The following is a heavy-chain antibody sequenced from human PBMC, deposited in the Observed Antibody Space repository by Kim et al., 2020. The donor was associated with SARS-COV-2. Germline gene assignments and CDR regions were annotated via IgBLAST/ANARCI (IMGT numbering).Heavy chain of an antibody. V-gene: IGHV3-7*01. CDR3: ARGRLQYLGCYYYYYMDV. CDR1: GFTFSSYW. D-gene: IGHD5-12*01. CDR2: IEQDGSEK. J-gene: IGHJ6*03. Sequence: GGSLRLSCAASGFTFSSYWMNWVRQAPGKGLEWVANIEQDGSEKYYVGSVKGRFTISRDNAKNSLSLQMNSLRAEDTAVYYCARGRLQYLGCYYYYYMDVWGKGTTVTVSS.